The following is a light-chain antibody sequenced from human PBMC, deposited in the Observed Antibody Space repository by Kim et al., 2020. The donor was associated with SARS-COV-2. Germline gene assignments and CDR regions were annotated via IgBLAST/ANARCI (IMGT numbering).Light chain of an antibody. CDR2: DAS. CDR1: QSVSSY. V-gene: IGKV3-11*01. Sequence: LSPGERVTLSCRASQSVSSYSAWYQQKPGQAPRLLIYDASNRATGIPARFSGSGSGTDFTLTISSLEPEDFAVYYCQQGSNWPLTFGGGTKVDIK. CDR3: QQGSNWPLT. J-gene: IGKJ4*01.